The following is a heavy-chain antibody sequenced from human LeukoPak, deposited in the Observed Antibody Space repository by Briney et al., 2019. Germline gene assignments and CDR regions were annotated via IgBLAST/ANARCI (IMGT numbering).Heavy chain of an antibody. Sequence: ASVKVSCKASGYTFTGYYMHWVRQAPGQELEWMGWINPNSGGANYAQKFQGRVTMTRGTSISTAYMELSRLRSDDTAVYYCARDHGRDGYIGAFDIWAKGQWSPSLQ. J-gene: IGHJ3*02. CDR2: INPNSGGA. CDR3: ARDHGRDGYIGAFDI. D-gene: IGHD5-24*01. V-gene: IGHV1-2*02. CDR1: GYTFTGYY.